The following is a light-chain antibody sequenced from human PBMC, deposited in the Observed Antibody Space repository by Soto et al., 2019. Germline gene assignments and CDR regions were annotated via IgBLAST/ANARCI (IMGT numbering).Light chain of an antibody. Sequence: QSALTQPRSVYGSPGQSVTISCTGTSSDVGGYNYVSWYQQHPGKAPKLMIYDVSKRPSGVPDRVSGSKSGNTASLTISGLQAEDEDDYYCCSYAGSYTFDVFGGGTKLTVL. CDR3: CSYAGSYTFDV. CDR2: DVS. V-gene: IGLV2-11*01. CDR1: SSDVGGYNY. J-gene: IGLJ2*01.